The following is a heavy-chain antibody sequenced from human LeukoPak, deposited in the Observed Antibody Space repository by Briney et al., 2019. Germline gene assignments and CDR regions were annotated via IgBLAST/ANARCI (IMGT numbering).Heavy chain of an antibody. CDR2: IYTSGGT. CDR1: GASISSFY. V-gene: IGHV4-4*07. D-gene: IGHD1-26*01. Sequence: PSETLSLTCTVPGASISSFYWSWIRQPAGKGLEWIGRIYTSGGTNYNPSLKSRVTMSIDTSKNQFSLKLYPVTAADTAVYYCVTDRSGSYDYWGQGILVTVSS. CDR3: VTDRSGSYDY. J-gene: IGHJ4*02.